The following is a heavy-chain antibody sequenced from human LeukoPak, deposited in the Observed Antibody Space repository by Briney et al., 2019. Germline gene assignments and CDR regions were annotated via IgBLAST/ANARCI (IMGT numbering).Heavy chain of an antibody. V-gene: IGHV3-7*01. J-gene: IGHJ4*02. CDR3: ARVWVRGVSDY. CDR2: INQDGSEK. Sequence: PGGSLRLSCAASGFTFSSYAMSWVRQAPGKGLEWVANINQDGSEKYYVDSVKGRFTISRDNAKNSLCLQMNSLRAEDTAVYYCARVWVRGVSDYWGQGTLVTVSS. CDR1: GFTFSSYA. D-gene: IGHD3-10*01.